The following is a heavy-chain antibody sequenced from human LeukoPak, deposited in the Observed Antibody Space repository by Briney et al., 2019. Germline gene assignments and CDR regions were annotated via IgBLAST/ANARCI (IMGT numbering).Heavy chain of an antibody. J-gene: IGHJ3*02. CDR2: ISWNSGSI. V-gene: IGHV3-9*01. CDR1: GFTFDDYA. D-gene: IGHD4-23*01. CDR3: AKDQDYGGNSESAFDI. Sequence: PGGSLRLSCAASGFTFDDYAMHWVRQAPGKGLEWVSGISWNSGSIGYADSVKGRFTISRDNAKNSLYLQMNSLRVEDTALYYCAKDQDYGGNSESAFDIWGQGIMVTVSS.